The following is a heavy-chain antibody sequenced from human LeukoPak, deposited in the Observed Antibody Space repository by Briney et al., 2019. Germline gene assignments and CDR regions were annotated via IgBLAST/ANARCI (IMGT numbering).Heavy chain of an antibody. CDR3: ARDGVRLLGAVAGNWFDP. D-gene: IGHD6-19*01. V-gene: IGHV1-69*04. J-gene: IGHJ5*02. CDR1: GGTFSSYA. Sequence: TVKVSCKASGGTFSSYAISWVRQAPGQGLEWMGRIIPIFGIANYAQKFQGRVTITADKSTSTAYMKLSSLRSEDTAVYYCARDGVRLLGAVAGNWFDPWGQGTLVTVSS. CDR2: IIPIFGIA.